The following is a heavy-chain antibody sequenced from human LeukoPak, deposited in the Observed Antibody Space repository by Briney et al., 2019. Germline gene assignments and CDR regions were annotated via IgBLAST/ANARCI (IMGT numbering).Heavy chain of an antibody. Sequence: SGGSLRLPCAASGFTFSSYAMHWVRQAPGKGLEWVAVISYDGSNKYYADSVKGRFTISRDNSKNTLYLQMNSLRAEDTAVYYCARENYDILTGYYYGYYYYGMDVWGQGTTVTVSS. CDR2: ISYDGSNK. CDR3: ARENYDILTGYYYGYYYYGMDV. CDR1: GFTFSSYA. D-gene: IGHD3-9*01. J-gene: IGHJ6*02. V-gene: IGHV3-30-3*01.